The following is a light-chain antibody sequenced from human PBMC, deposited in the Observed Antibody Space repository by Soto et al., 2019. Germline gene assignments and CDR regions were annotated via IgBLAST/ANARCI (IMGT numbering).Light chain of an antibody. Sequence: DIQMTQSPSTLSASVGDRLAITCRASQSISTYLAWYQQKPGKAPKLLIYKASSLESGLPSRFSGSGSGAEFTLIISSLQPDDFATYYCQQYNTYSRTFGQGTKVDIK. CDR2: KAS. J-gene: IGKJ1*01. V-gene: IGKV1-5*03. CDR1: QSISTY. CDR3: QQYNTYSRT.